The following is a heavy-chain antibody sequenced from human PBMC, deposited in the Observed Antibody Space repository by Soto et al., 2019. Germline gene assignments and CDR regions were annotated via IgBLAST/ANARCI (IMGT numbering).Heavy chain of an antibody. CDR3: ARTRMIESWIDY. CDR2: VYYSGST. J-gene: IGHJ4*01. Sequence: PSETLSLTCDVSGDSISTDYWSWIRQPPGKGLEWIGYVYYSGSTLYNPSLESRVTLSIGMSKKQVSLMLSCGLAADTAVYYCARTRMIESWIDYWGHGNLVTVSS. CDR1: GDSISTDY. D-gene: IGHD2-21*01. V-gene: IGHV4-59*01.